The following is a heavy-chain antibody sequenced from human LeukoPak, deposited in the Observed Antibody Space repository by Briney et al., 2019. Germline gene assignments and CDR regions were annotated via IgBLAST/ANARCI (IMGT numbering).Heavy chain of an antibody. CDR2: VNRDGSET. Sequence: GESLRLSCAASGFALSSHWMTWVRQVPGRGPEWVANVNRDGSETYYLDSVKGRFTISKDNAKNSLYLQMNSLRAEDTALYHCARNNGMDVWGQGTTVIVSS. CDR1: GFALSSHW. V-gene: IGHV3-7*03. CDR3: ARNNGMDV. J-gene: IGHJ6*02.